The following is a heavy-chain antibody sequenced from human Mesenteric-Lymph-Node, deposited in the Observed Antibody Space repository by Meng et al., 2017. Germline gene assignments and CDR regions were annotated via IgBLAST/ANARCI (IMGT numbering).Heavy chain of an antibody. D-gene: IGHD5-12*01. CDR1: GFTFSSYA. CDR3: ACGKNGYSGYDVINSRDSYYFDY. V-gene: IGHV3-23*01. Sequence: GGSLRLSCAASGFTFSSYAMSWVRQAPGKGLEWVSAISGSGGSTYYADSVKGRFTISRDNSKNTLYLQMNSLRAEDTAVYYCACGKNGYSGYDVINSRDSYYFDYWGQGTLVTVSS. CDR2: ISGSGGST. J-gene: IGHJ4*02.